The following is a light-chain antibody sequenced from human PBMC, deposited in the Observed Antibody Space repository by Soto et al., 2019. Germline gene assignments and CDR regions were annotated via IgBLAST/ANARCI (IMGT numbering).Light chain of an antibody. CDR2: GNK. V-gene: IGLV1-40*01. CDR3: QSFDSSLTAVV. J-gene: IGLJ2*01. Sequence: QSVLTQPPSASGTPGQRVTISCSGSSSNIGGGYDVHWYQQLPLTAPKLLIYGNKNRPSGVPGRFSGSKSGTSASLAITGLQADDEAVYYCQSFDSSLTAVVFGGGTQLTVL. CDR1: SSNIGGGYD.